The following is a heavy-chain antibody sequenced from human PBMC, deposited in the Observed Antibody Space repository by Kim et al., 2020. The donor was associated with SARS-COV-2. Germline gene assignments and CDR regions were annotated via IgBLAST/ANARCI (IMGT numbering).Heavy chain of an antibody. Sequence: DSVKGRFTISRDNSKNTLYLQMNSLRAEDTAVYYCAKDLADDYGDYGPDYWGQGILVTVSS. J-gene: IGHJ4*02. V-gene: IGHV3-30*02. CDR3: AKDLADDYGDYGPDY. D-gene: IGHD4-17*01.